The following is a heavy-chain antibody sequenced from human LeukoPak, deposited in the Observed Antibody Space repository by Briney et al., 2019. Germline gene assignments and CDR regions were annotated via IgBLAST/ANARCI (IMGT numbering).Heavy chain of an antibody. Sequence: SETLSLTCAVYGEPFSDYYWTWIRQSPGKGLEWIGEIDHSGNTHYHPSLRSRLYISQDTSKNQFSLNLRSVTAADTAVYYCATSPRYISGLFSPGYFNHWGQGTLVTVSS. D-gene: IGHD6-19*01. CDR3: ATSPRYISGLFSPGYFNH. CDR1: GEPFSDYY. CDR2: IDHSGNT. V-gene: IGHV4-34*01. J-gene: IGHJ1*01.